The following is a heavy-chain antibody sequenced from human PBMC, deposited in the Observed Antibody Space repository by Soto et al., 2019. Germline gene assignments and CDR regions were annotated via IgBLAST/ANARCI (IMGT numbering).Heavy chain of an antibody. D-gene: IGHD2-21*02. J-gene: IGHJ4*02. Sequence: GASVKVSCKASGGTFSSYAISWVRQAPGQGLEWMGGIIPIFGTANYAQKFQGRVTITADESTSTAYMELSSLRSEDTAVYYCARSYQYCGGDCYLPPVLWGQGTLVTVSS. CDR3: ARSYQYCGGDCYLPPVL. V-gene: IGHV1-69*13. CDR1: GGTFSSYA. CDR2: IIPIFGTA.